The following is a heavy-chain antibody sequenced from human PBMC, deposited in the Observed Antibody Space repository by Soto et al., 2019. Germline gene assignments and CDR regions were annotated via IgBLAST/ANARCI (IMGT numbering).Heavy chain of an antibody. Sequence: KSGGSLRLSCVAYGFTFGKAWMSWVRQAPGKXLEWVGRIKSKTDGGTTDYAAPVKGRFTMSRDDSKYTLYLQMNSLQTEDTAVYYCTAGYYDDIWGTYRYIDYWGQGTLVTVSS. V-gene: IGHV3-15*01. CDR1: GFTFGKAW. CDR2: IKSKTDGGTT. J-gene: IGHJ4*02. CDR3: TAGYYDDIWGTYRYIDY. D-gene: IGHD3-16*02.